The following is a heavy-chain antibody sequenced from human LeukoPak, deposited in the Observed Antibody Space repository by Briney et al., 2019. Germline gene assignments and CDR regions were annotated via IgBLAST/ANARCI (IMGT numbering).Heavy chain of an antibody. CDR1: GDSISSYY. CDR3: ARVFYGGSSQYLDY. J-gene: IGHJ4*02. CDR2: SYYSGST. D-gene: IGHD4-23*01. Sequence: SETLSLTCTVSGDSISSYYWSWIRQPPGKGLEWIGYSYYSGSTKYNPSLKSRVTISVVTSKNQFSLKLSSVTAADTAVYFCARVFYGGSSQYLDYWGQGTPVTVSS. V-gene: IGHV4-59*01.